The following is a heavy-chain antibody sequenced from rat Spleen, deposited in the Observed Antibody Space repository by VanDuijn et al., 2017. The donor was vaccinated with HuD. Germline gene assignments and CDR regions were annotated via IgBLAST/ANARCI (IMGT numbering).Heavy chain of an antibody. CDR1: GFTFSNYG. D-gene: IGHD4-3*01. CDR2: ITNSGGST. V-gene: IGHV5S23*01. CDR3: TTYDSGYGD. J-gene: IGHJ2*01. Sequence: EVQLVESGGGLVQPGRSLKVSCAASGFTFSNYGMAWVRQAPTKGLEWVASITNSGGSTQYRDFVKGRFTISRDNAKSTLYLQMDSLRSEDTATYYCTTYDSGYGDWGQGVMVTVSS.